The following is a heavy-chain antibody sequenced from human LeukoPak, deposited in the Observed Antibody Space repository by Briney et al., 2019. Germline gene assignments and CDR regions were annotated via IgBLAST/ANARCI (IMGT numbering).Heavy chain of an antibody. J-gene: IGHJ3*02. V-gene: IGHV4-4*07. CDR2: IYTSGST. CDR1: GGSISSYY. D-gene: IGHD1-1*01. CDR3: ARTDLKLERRDNDAFDI. Sequence: SETLSLTCTVSGGSISSYYWSWIRQPAGKGLEWIGRIYTSGSTNYNPSLKSRVTMSVDTSKNQFSLKLSSVTAAGTAVYYCARTDLKLERRDNDAFDIWGQGTMVTVSS.